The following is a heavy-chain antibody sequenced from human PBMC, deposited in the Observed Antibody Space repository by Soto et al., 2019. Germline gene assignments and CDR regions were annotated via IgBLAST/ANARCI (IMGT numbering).Heavy chain of an antibody. V-gene: IGHV3-30*18. D-gene: IGHD3-16*01. J-gene: IGHJ4*02. CDR3: AKDFTAYDYIWGSYYYFDY. CDR2: ISYDGSNK. CDR1: GFTFSSYG. Sequence: GGSLRLSCAASGFTFSSYGMHWVRQAPGKGLEWVAVISYDGSNKYYADSVKGRFTISRDNSKNTLYLQMNSLRAEDTAVYYCAKDFTAYDYIWGSYYYFDYWGQGTLVTVSS.